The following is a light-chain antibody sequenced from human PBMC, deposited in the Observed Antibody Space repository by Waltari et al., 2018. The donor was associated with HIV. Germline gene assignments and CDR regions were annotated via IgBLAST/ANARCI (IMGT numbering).Light chain of an antibody. CDR3: QAWDSSHVV. Sequence: SYELTQPPSVSVSPGQTASITCSGDKLGDKYACWYQQKPGQSPVLVIYQDSKRPSGVPERFSGASSGNTATLTIGGTQAMDEADYYCQAWDSSHVVFGGGTKLTVL. V-gene: IGLV3-1*01. J-gene: IGLJ2*01. CDR2: QDS. CDR1: KLGDKY.